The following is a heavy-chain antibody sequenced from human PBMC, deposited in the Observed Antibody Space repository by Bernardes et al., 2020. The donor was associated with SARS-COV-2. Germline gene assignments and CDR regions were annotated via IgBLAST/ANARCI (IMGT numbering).Heavy chain of an antibody. CDR3: ARTYYEILTGYYSYHGMDV. CDR2: IFSGGSP. J-gene: IGHJ6*02. D-gene: IGHD3-9*01. Sequence: SETLSLTCSVSGASISRGSYYWSWIRQPAGKGLEWIGRIFSGGSPDYNPTLKSPVTITTDKSKSQFSLKLSTVTAADTAIYYCARTYYEILTGYYSYHGMDVWGQGTTVTVSS. CDR1: GASISRGSYY. V-gene: IGHV4-61*02.